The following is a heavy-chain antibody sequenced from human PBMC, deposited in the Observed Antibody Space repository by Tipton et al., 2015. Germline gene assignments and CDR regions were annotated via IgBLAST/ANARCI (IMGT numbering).Heavy chain of an antibody. CDR2: ISYSGTT. V-gene: IGHV4-59*13. J-gene: IGHJ4*02. CDR1: GGSISSYY. Sequence: TLSLTCTVSGGSISSYYWSWIRQSPGKGLEWIGYISYSGTTNFNPSLKSRVTISVDTSKNQFSLTLNSVAAADTAVYYCARDRTGTKNYYWGQGTLVTVSS. CDR3: ARDRTGTKNYY. D-gene: IGHD1-7*01.